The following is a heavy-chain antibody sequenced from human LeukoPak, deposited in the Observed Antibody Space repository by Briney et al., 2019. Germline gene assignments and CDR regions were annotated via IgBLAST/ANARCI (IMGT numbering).Heavy chain of an antibody. CDR3: ARQADCSGTSCYPFDY. D-gene: IGHD2-2*01. CDR1: RGSISSEF. CDR2: IHYSGST. Sequence: MPSETLSLTCTVSRGSISSEFWSWIRQPPGKGLEWVGYIHYSGSTSYNPSLNSRVTISVDTSKNQFSLKLDSVTAANTAVYYCARQADCSGTSCYPFDYWGQGTLVTVSS. V-gene: IGHV4-59*08. J-gene: IGHJ4*02.